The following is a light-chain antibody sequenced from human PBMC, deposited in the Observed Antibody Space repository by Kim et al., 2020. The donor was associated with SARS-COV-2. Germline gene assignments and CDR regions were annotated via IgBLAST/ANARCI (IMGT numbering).Light chain of an antibody. Sequence: IQITQSPPSLSTSIGARVTITCRASQDIGHFLAWYQKKPGKAPKLLIYSSSTLQSGVPFRFSGSRSGADFILTIDSLQPEDVAIYYCQKYNGAPLTFGGGTKVDIK. CDR3: QKYNGAPLT. J-gene: IGKJ4*01. CDR1: QDIGHF. CDR2: SSS. V-gene: IGKV1-27*01.